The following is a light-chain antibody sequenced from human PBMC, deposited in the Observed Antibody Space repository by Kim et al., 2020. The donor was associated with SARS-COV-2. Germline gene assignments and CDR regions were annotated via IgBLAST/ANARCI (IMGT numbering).Light chain of an antibody. J-gene: IGKJ4*01. CDR2: DAS. CDR1: QSVSRD. V-gene: IGKV3-11*01. CDR3: QQRYDWLT. Sequence: SLAPGEMASLSGRASQSVSRDLAWYRQKPGQAPSLLIFDASSRATVIPPRFSGSGSGTDFTLTISSLEPEDFAVYSCQQRYDWLTFGGGTKVEIK.